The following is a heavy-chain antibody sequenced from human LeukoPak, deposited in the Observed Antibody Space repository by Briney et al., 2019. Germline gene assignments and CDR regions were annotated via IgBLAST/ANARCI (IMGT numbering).Heavy chain of an antibody. V-gene: IGHV3-11*01. J-gene: IGHJ4*02. D-gene: IGHD3-22*01. CDR1: GFTLSDYY. CDR3: ARVLSSGYSPFDY. Sequence: GGSLRLSCAASGFTLSDYYMTWIRQAPGKGLEWVSHITSTGATIYYADSVKGRFTVARDNAKNSLSLQMNSLRAEDTAVYFCARVLSSGYSPFDYWGKGILVTVSS. CDR2: ITSTGATI.